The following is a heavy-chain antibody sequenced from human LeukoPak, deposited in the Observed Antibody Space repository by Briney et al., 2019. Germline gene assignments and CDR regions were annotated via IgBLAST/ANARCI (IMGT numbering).Heavy chain of an antibody. J-gene: IGHJ4*02. CDR1: GFTFSGYW. CDR2: IKQEGNEK. D-gene: IGHD2-15*01. Sequence: PGGSLRLSCAASGFTFSGYWMSWVRQAPGKGPEWVANIKQEGNEKHYIDSMKGRFTISRDNAKNSLFLQMNSLRAEDTAIYYCTTDTWYSAGHWGQGTLVTVSS. V-gene: IGHV3-7*03. CDR3: TTDTWYSAGH.